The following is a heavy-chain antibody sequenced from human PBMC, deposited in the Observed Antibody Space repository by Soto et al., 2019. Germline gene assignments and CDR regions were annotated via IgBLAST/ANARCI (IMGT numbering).Heavy chain of an antibody. CDR2: IYYSGST. Sequence: PSETLSLTCTVSGGSISSYYWSWIRQPPGKGLEWIGYIYYSGSTNYNPSLKSRVTISVDTSKNQFSLKLSSVTAADTAVYYCAREPSDGDYGGWFDPWGQGTLVTVSS. CDR1: GGSISSYY. D-gene: IGHD4-17*01. CDR3: AREPSDGDYGGWFDP. V-gene: IGHV4-59*01. J-gene: IGHJ5*02.